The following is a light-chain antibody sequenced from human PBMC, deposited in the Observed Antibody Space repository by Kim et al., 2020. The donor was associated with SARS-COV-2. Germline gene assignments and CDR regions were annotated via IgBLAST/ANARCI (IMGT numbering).Light chain of an antibody. CDR3: QQRRTWPLT. CDR1: QNIGNW. Sequence: EIVLTQSPATLSLSPGERATLSCRASQNIGNWLAWYQQKPGQAPRLLISDASNRATGIPARFSGSWSGTDFTLTISGLEPEDFAVYYCQQRRTWPLTFGGGTKVDIK. V-gene: IGKV3-11*01. CDR2: DAS. J-gene: IGKJ4*01.